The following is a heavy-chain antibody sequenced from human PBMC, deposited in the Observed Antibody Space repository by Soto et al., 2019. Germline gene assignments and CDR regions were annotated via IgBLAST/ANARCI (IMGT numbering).Heavy chain of an antibody. CDR3: ARSRNYYGSGSYIYY. CDR2: INHSGST. D-gene: IGHD3-10*01. V-gene: IGHV4-34*01. CDR1: GGSFSGYY. J-gene: IGHJ4*02. Sequence: WETLSLTCAVYGGSFSGYYWSWIRQPPGKGLEWIGEINHSGSTNYNPSLKSRVTISVDTSKNQFSLKLSSVTAADTAVYYCARSRNYYGSGSYIYYWGQGTLVTVSS.